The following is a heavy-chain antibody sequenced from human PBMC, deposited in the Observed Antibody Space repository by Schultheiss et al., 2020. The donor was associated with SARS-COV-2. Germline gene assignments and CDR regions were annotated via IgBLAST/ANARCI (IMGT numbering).Heavy chain of an antibody. CDR1: GYTFTSYG. CDR3: ASAIEPMIVVVIPWD. CDR2: ISAYNGNT. V-gene: IGHV1-18*01. D-gene: IGHD3-22*01. Sequence: ASVKVSCKASGYTFTSYGISWVRQAPGQGLEWMGWISAYNGNTNYAQKLQGRVTMTTDTSTSTAYMELRSLRSDDTAVYYCASAIEPMIVVVIPWDWGQGTLVTVSS. J-gene: IGHJ4*02.